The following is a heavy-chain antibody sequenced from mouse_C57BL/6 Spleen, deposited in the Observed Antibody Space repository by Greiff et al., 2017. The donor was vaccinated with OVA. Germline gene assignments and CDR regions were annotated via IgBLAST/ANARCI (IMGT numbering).Heavy chain of an antibody. CDR2: IYPGDGDT. V-gene: IGHV1-82*01. Sequence: VQRVESGPELVKPGASVKISCKASGYAFSSSWMNWVKQRPGKGLEWIGRIYPGDGDTNYNGKFKGKATLAADKSSSTAYMQLSSLTSEDSAVYFCARGITTVLDWYFDVWGTGTTVTVSS. J-gene: IGHJ1*03. CDR1: GYAFSSSW. D-gene: IGHD1-1*01. CDR3: ARGITTVLDWYFDV.